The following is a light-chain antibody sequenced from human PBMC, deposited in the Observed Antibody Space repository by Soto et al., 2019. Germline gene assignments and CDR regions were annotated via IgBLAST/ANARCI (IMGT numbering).Light chain of an antibody. CDR2: DVT. CDR1: SSDIGAYDY. V-gene: IGLV2-14*03. Sequence: QSALTQPASVSGSPGQSITISCTGASSDIGAYDYVSWYQQHPDKAPTLIIYDVTRRPSGLSNRFSASKSGNTASLTISGLQADDEGDYYCSSYTSSHTLIFGGGTKVTVL. J-gene: IGLJ2*01. CDR3: SSYTSSHTLI.